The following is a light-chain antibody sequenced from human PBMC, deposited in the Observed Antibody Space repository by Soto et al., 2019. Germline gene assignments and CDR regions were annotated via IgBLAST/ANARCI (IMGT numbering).Light chain of an antibody. CDR2: DDI. CDR3: QSYDSSLSGVV. V-gene: IGLV1-40*01. CDR1: SSNIGARYD. J-gene: IGLJ2*01. Sequence: QSVLTQRPSVSGAPGQRVTISCTGSSSNIGARYDVHWYQQLPGTAPKLLIYDDINRPSGVPDRFSGSKSGTSASLAITGLQAEDEAEYYCQSYDSSLSGVVFGAGTKLTVL.